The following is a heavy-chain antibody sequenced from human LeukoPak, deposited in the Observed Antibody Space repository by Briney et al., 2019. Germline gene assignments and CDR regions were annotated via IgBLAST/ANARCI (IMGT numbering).Heavy chain of an antibody. CDR3: ARGARRYYFDC. J-gene: IGHJ4*02. CDR2: IYYSGST. D-gene: IGHD5-24*01. CDR1: GGSISSYY. Sequence: PSETLSLTCTVSGGSISSYYWSWIRQPPGKGLEWIGYIYYSGSTNYNPSLKSRVTISVDTSKNQFSLKLSSVTAADTAVYYCARGARRYYFDCWGQGTLVTVSS. V-gene: IGHV4-59*01.